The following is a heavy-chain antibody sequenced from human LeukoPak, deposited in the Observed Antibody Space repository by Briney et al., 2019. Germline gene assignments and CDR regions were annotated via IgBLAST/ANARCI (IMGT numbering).Heavy chain of an antibody. CDR1: GGSISSYY. D-gene: IGHD3-10*01. Sequence: SETLSLTCTVSGGSISSYYWSWIRQPPGKGLEWIGYIYYSGSTNYNPSLKSRVTISVDTSKNQFSLKLSSVTAADTAVYYCARGIYRRAFDIWGQGTMVTVSS. CDR2: IYYSGST. CDR3: ARGIYRRAFDI. V-gene: IGHV4-59*01. J-gene: IGHJ3*02.